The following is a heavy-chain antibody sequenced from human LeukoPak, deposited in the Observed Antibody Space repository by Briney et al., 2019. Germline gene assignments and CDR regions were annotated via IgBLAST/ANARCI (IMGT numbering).Heavy chain of an antibody. CDR1: GFTFSSYG. D-gene: IGHD4-17*01. CDR2: ISYNGSNK. CDR3: AKDRLYGVSPDY. J-gene: IGHJ4*02. V-gene: IGHV3-30*18. Sequence: GGSLRLSCAASGFTFSSYGMHWVRQAPGKGLEWVAVISYNGSNKYYADSVKGRFTISRDNSKNTLYLQMNSLRAEDTAVYYCAKDRLYGVSPDYWGQGTLVTVSS.